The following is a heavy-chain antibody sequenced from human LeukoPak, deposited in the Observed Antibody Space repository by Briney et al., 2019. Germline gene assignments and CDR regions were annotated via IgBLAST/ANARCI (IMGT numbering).Heavy chain of an antibody. CDR2: VSAYNGNT. CDR1: GFPFTSYG. CDR3: ARERTHMTTIDY. D-gene: IGHD4-17*01. J-gene: IGHJ4*02. Sequence: VASVKVSCKASGFPFTSYGFSWVRQAPGQGLEWMGWVSAYNGNTDYAQKIQGRVTMTTDTSTSTVYMELRSLRSDDTAVYYCARERTHMTTIDYWGQGTLVTVSS. V-gene: IGHV1-18*01.